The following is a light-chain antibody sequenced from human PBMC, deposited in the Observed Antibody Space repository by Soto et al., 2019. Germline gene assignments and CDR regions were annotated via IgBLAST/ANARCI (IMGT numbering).Light chain of an antibody. CDR3: QHSTTWT. Sequence: EIQMTQSPSSLSASVGDRVTITCRASQGISTYLNWYQQKPGKAPKLLIYAASSLQSGVPSRFSGSGSETDFTLTISSLQPEDFATYSCQHSTTWTFGQGTKVDIK. CDR2: AAS. J-gene: IGKJ1*01. V-gene: IGKV1-39*01. CDR1: QGISTY.